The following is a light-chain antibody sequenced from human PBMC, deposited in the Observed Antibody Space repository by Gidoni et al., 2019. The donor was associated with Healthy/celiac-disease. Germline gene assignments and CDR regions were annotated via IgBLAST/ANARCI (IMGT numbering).Light chain of an antibody. V-gene: IGKV3-20*01. CDR1: QSVSSSS. J-gene: IGKJ4*02. CDR3: KQDGTGGRT. Sequence: EIVLTQSPGPLSLSPGERATLSCRASQSVSSSSLAWYQQKPGQAPRLLIYGASSRATGIPDRFRGSGLGTDFTLTISRLGPEDFAVYYCKQDGTGGRTFGGGTKVEIK. CDR2: GAS.